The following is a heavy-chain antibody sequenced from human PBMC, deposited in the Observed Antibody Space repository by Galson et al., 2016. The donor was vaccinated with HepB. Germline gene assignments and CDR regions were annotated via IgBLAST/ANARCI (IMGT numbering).Heavy chain of an antibody. J-gene: IGHJ5*01. CDR2: VSPNNGNA. D-gene: IGHD3-22*01. CDR1: GYNFISYG. CDR3: AREEYYYDESGYYAGFDS. V-gene: IGHV1-18*01. Sequence: SVKVSCKASGYNFISYGITWVRQAPGQGLEWMGWVSPNNGNADYEQKFQGSVTMTTDTSTNTVYLEMRSLRSDDTAVYYCAREEYYYDESGYYAGFDSWGQGTLVIVSS.